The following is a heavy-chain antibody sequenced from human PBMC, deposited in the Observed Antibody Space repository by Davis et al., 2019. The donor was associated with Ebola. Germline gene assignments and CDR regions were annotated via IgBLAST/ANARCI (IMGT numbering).Heavy chain of an antibody. CDR1: RYTFSSYG. V-gene: IGHV1-18*01. D-gene: IGHD5-12*01. Sequence: ASVTVSCKASRYTFSSYGITWVRQAPGQGLEWLGWINVYKGNTEYAQKLQGRVTMTTDTTTSTAYMELRSLRSDDTAVYYCARGLYSGYDFWGQGTLVTVSS. CDR2: INVYKGNT. CDR3: ARGLYSGYDF. J-gene: IGHJ4*02.